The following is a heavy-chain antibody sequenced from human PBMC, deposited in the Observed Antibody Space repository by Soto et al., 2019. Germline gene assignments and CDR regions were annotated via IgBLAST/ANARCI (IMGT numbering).Heavy chain of an antibody. D-gene: IGHD3-10*01. CDR2: ISSDGKNQ. V-gene: IGHV3-30*18. J-gene: IGHJ3*02. Sequence: QVQLVESGGGVVQPGRSLRLSCAASGFTSSSFVIHWVRQAPGKGLEWLAVISSDGKNQYYADSVKGRFTISRDNFKNTLYLQVNSLRAEDTAVYFCAKERGVLDAFDIWGQGTMVTVSS. CDR1: GFTSSSFV. CDR3: AKERGVLDAFDI.